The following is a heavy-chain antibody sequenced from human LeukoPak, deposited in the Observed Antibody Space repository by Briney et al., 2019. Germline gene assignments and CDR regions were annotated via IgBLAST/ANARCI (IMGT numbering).Heavy chain of an antibody. J-gene: IGHJ4*02. V-gene: IGHV3-23*01. CDR3: AKDHGSMIVVVITPFDY. CDR1: GFTFTNYA. CDR2: IGASGGNT. D-gene: IGHD3-22*01. Sequence: PGGSLRLSCATSGFTFTNYAMSWVRQAPGKGLEWVSAIGASGGNTYYADSVKGRFTISRDNSKNMLYLQMNSLRAEDTAVYYCAKDHGSMIVVVITPFDYWGQGTLVTVSS.